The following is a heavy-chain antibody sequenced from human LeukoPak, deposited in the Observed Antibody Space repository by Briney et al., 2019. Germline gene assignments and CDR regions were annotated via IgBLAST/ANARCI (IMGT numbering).Heavy chain of an antibody. D-gene: IGHD3-22*01. CDR1: GFTFSSYS. V-gene: IGHV3-21*01. CDR2: ISSSSSYI. Sequence: GGSLRLSCAASGFTFSSYSMNWVRQAPGKGLEWVSSISSSSSYIYYADSVKGRFTISGDNAKNSLYLQMNSLRAEDTAVYYCARPEGSGYYKYSQHWGQGTLVTVSS. CDR3: ARPEGSGYYKYSQH. J-gene: IGHJ1*01.